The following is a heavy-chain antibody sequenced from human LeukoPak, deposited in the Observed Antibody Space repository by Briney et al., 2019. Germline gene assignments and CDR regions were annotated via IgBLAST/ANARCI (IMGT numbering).Heavy chain of an antibody. CDR2: LSRSGDNT. J-gene: IGHJ4*02. V-gene: IGHV3-23*01. Sequence: QTGGSLRLSCAASGFTFSSYGMSWVPHAAGKGLGWVSALSRSGDNTYYADSVKGRFTISRDNSRSTLYLQMNSLRVEDTAVYYCVKDPRVVILPWGHWGQGTLVSVSS. CDR1: GFTFSSYG. D-gene: IGHD4-23*01. CDR3: VKDPRVVILPWGH.